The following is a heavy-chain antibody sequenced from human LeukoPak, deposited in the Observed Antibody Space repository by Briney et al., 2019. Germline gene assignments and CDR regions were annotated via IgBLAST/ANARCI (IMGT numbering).Heavy chain of an antibody. V-gene: IGHV1-18*01. Sequence: GASVKVSCKASGYTFTSYGVSWMRQAPGQGLEWMGWISVYNGNTNYAQKFQGRVTMTTDTSTSTAYMELRSLRSDDTAVYYRARDPRLTNYYDRSGYYGDYFDDWGQGTLVTVSS. CDR3: ARDPRLTNYYDRSGYYGDYFDD. J-gene: IGHJ4*02. CDR2: ISVYNGNT. CDR1: GYTFTSYG. D-gene: IGHD3-22*01.